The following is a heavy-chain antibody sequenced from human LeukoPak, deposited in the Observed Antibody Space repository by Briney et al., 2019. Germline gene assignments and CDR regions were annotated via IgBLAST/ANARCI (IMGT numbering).Heavy chain of an antibody. CDR2: ISSSGSTI. CDR1: GFTFSDYY. V-gene: IGHV3-11*01. Sequence: GGSLRLSCAASGFTFSDYYMSWIRQAPGKGLEWVSYISSSGSTIYYADSVKGRFTISRDNAKNSLYLQMNSLKAEDTAVYYCAKWGTMDSYGLDYWGQGTLVTVSS. J-gene: IGHJ4*02. D-gene: IGHD5-18*01. CDR3: AKWGTMDSYGLDY.